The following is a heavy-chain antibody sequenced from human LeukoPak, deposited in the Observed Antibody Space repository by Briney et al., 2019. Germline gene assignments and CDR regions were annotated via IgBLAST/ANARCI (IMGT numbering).Heavy chain of an antibody. J-gene: IGHJ4*02. Sequence: GGSLRLSCAASGFTFSNYWMTWVRQAPGKGLEWVANINKDGSEKNYVDSVKGRFTISRDNAKDSLYLQVNSLRADDTAVYYCARYQVAIDYWGQGTLVTVSA. V-gene: IGHV3-7*03. CDR2: INKDGSEK. CDR3: ARYQVAIDY. D-gene: IGHD2-2*01. CDR1: GFTFSNYW.